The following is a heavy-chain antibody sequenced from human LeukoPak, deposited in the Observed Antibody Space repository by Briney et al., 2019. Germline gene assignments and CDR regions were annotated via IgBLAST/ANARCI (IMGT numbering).Heavy chain of an antibody. V-gene: IGHV1-69*06. D-gene: IGHD5-18*01. CDR2: IIPIFGTA. CDR1: GGTFSSYA. J-gene: IGHJ6*03. CDR3: ARVSNGYSYGPRGYYYYMDV. Sequence: SVKVSCKASGGTFSSYAISWVRQAPGQGLEWMGGIIPIFGTANYAQKFQGRVTITADKSTSTAYMGLSSLRSEDTAVYYCARVSNGYSYGPRGYYYYMDVWGKGTTVTVSS.